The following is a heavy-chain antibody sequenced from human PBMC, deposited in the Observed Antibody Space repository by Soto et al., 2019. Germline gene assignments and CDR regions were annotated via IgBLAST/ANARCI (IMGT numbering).Heavy chain of an antibody. Sequence: QVQLVQSGAEVKKPGASVKDSCKASGYTFTSYGISWVRQAPGQGLEWMGWISAYNGNTNYAQKLQGRVTMTIDTSTSTAYMELRSLRSDDTALYYCARVGAVAGPAPRTYYYYGMDVWGQGTTVTVSS. J-gene: IGHJ6*02. V-gene: IGHV1-18*01. D-gene: IGHD6-19*01. CDR2: ISAYNGNT. CDR1: GYTFTSYG. CDR3: ARVGAVAGPAPRTYYYYGMDV.